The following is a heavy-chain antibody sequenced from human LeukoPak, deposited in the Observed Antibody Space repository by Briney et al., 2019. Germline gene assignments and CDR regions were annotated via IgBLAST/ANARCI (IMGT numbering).Heavy chain of an antibody. CDR2: IIPIFGTA. Sequence: SVKVSCKASGGTFSSYAISWVRQAPGQGLEWMGGIIPIFGTANYAQKFQGRVTMTRDTSTSTVYMELSSLRSEDTAVYYCARAARRRITGTTGSYYYYGMDVWGQGTTVTVSS. CDR1: GGTFSSYA. CDR3: ARAARRRITGTTGSYYYYGMDV. V-gene: IGHV1-69*05. J-gene: IGHJ6*02. D-gene: IGHD1-20*01.